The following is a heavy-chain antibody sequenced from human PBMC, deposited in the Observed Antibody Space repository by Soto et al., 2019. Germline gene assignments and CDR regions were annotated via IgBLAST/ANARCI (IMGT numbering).Heavy chain of an antibody. CDR3: ARVQTGAFDY. CDR1: GGSISSYY. D-gene: IGHD1-1*01. CDR2: IYYSGST. J-gene: IGHJ4*02. V-gene: IGHV4-59*01. Sequence: SETLSLTCTVSGGSISSYYWSWIRQPPGKGLEWIGYIYYSGSTNYNPSLKSRVTISVDTSKNQFSLKLSSVTAADTAVYYCARVQTGAFDYWGQGTLVTVSS.